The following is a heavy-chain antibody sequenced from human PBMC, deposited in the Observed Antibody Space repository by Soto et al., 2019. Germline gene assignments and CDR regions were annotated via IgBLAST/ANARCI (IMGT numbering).Heavy chain of an antibody. Sequence: ASVKVSCKASGYTFNTYAITWVRQAPGQGLEWMGWISGYNGNTNYAQTLQGRGTMTTDTSTSTAYLELRSLRSDDTAVYYCARTVEYDSIPYYYADFWGQGTLVTVSS. CDR1: GYTFNTYA. CDR3: ARTVEYDSIPYYYADF. V-gene: IGHV1-18*01. J-gene: IGHJ4*01. D-gene: IGHD2-21*01. CDR2: ISGYNGNT.